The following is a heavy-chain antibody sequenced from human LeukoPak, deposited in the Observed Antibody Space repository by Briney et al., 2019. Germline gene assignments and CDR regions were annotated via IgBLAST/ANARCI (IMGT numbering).Heavy chain of an antibody. CDR2: IYSGGST. V-gene: IGHV3-53*01. CDR1: GFTVSSNY. J-gene: IGHJ4*02. CDR3: ARGTSGTFKSFDY. Sequence: GGSLRLSCAASGFTVSSNYMSWGRQAPGKGLEWVSVIYSGGSTYYADSVKGRFTISRDNSNNTLYLQINSLSAEDTAVYYCARGTSGTFKSFDYWGQGTLVTVSS. D-gene: IGHD1-26*01.